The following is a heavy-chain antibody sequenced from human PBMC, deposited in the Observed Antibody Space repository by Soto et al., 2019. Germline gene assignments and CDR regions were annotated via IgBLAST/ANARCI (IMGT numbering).Heavy chain of an antibody. D-gene: IGHD2-2*01. CDR2: IRSKAYGGTT. Sequence: GGSLRLSCTASGFTFGDYAMSWFRQAPGKGLEWVGFIRSKAYGGTTEYAASVKGRFTISRDDSKSIAYLQMNSLKTEDTAVYYCTRARRDIVVVPALNYYYYYMDVWGKGTTVTVSS. CDR1: GFTFGDYA. V-gene: IGHV3-49*03. CDR3: TRARRDIVVVPALNYYYYYMDV. J-gene: IGHJ6*03.